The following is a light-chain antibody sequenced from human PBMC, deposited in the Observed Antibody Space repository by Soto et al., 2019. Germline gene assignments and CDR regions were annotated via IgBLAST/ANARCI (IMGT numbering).Light chain of an antibody. V-gene: IGKV3-15*01. Sequence: EIVMTQSPATLSVSPGGRATLSCRASQSIGDTLAWYQLKPGQAPRLLIYGASSRVTGFPARFSGSGSGTDFTLTISSLQSEDFAVYYCQQYNNWPPYTFGQGTKVDIK. J-gene: IGKJ2*01. CDR1: QSIGDT. CDR2: GAS. CDR3: QQYNNWPPYT.